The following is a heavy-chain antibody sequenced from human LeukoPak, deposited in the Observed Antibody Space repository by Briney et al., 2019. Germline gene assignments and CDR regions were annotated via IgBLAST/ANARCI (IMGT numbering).Heavy chain of an antibody. CDR1: GYTFTGYY. CDR3: ARGGGNYYDSSGYAH. J-gene: IGHJ4*02. V-gene: IGHV1-2*02. CDR2: INPNSGGT. Sequence: ASVKVSCKACGYTFTGYYMHWVRQAPGQGLEWMGWINPNSGGTNYAQKFQGRVTMTRDTSISTAYMELSRLRSDDTAVYYCARGGGNYYDSSGYAHWGQGTLVTVSS. D-gene: IGHD3-22*01.